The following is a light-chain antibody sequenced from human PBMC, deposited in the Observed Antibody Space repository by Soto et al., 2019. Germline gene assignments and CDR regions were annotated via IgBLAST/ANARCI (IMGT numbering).Light chain of an antibody. CDR1: QSVSSSY. V-gene: IGKV3-20*01. CDR3: QAYVRSPLT. Sequence: DIVLTQSPGTLSLSPGERATLSCRASQSVSSSYLAWYQQKPGQAPRLLIYGASSRATGIPDRFSGSRSGTDFALTISRLAPEDCAVYYCQAYVRSPLTFDGRTKVEIK. CDR2: GAS. J-gene: IGKJ4*01.